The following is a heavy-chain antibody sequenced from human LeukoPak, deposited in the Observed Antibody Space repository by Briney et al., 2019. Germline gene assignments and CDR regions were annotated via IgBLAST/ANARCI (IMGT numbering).Heavy chain of an antibody. CDR3: AKGIVYDSSGTLAY. D-gene: IGHD3-22*01. J-gene: IGHJ4*02. Sequence: PGGSLRLSCAASGFTFSSYGMPWVPQAPAKGLEWVAVIWYDGSNKYYADSVKGGFTISRENSKNRLYLQMNSLRAEDRAVYYCAKGIVYDSSGTLAYWGQGTLVTVCS. CDR2: IWYDGSNK. V-gene: IGHV3-33*06. CDR1: GFTFSSYG.